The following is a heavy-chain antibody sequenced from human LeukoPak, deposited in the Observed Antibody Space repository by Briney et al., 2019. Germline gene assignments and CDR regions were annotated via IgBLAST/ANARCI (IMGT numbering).Heavy chain of an antibody. D-gene: IGHD3-9*01. Sequence: SETLSLTCTVSGGSISSYYWSWIRQPAGKGLEWIGRIYTRGSTNYNPSLKSRVTMSVDTSKNQFSLKLSSVTAADTAVYYCARRPSSYYDILTGAYYYYYYMDVWGKGTTVTISS. CDR1: GGSISSYY. CDR3: ARRPSSYYDILTGAYYYYYYMDV. V-gene: IGHV4-4*07. CDR2: IYTRGST. J-gene: IGHJ6*03.